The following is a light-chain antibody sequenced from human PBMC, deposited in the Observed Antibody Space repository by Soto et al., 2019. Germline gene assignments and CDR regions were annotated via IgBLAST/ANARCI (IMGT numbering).Light chain of an antibody. CDR1: QRSSGY. J-gene: IGKJ1*01. V-gene: IGKV3-11*01. CDR3: QQRSNLPWT. CDR2: EAS. Sequence: DIVLTQSPATLSLSPGQRATLSCRASQRSSGYLDWYQQKPGQAPRLLSYEASNRATGSPVRFSGSGSGTDYTLTVSSLEPEDFAVYYCQQRSNLPWTFGQGTKVDIK.